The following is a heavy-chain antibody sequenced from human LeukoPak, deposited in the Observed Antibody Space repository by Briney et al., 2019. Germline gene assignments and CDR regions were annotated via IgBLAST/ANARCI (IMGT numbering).Heavy chain of an antibody. V-gene: IGHV1-69*06. D-gene: IGHD5-24*01. J-gene: IGHJ6*03. CDR2: IIPIFGTA. CDR1: GGTFSSYA. CDR3: ARVGPLGRRDGYNPYYYYMDV. Sequence: SVKVSCKASGGTFSSYAISWVRQAPGQGLEWMGGIIPIFGTANYAQKFQGRVTITADKSTSTAYMELSSLRSEDTAVYYCARVGPLGRRDGYNPYYYYMDVWGKGTTVTVSS.